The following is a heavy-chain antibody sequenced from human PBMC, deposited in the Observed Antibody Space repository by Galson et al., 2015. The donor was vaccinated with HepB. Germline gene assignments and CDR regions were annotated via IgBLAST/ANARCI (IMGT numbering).Heavy chain of an antibody. CDR3: AKDREFCSSTNCRSYHAYYYGLDV. J-gene: IGHJ6*02. D-gene: IGHD2-2*01. CDR1: GFTFRSYG. CDR2: ISFDGSNE. Sequence: SLRLSCAASGFTFRSYGMYWARQAPGKGLEWVAVISFDGSNEYYADSVRGRFTISRDNSKNTLYLEMNSLRAEDTAVYHCAKDREFCSSTNCRSYHAYYYGLDVWGQGTTVTVSS. V-gene: IGHV3-30*18.